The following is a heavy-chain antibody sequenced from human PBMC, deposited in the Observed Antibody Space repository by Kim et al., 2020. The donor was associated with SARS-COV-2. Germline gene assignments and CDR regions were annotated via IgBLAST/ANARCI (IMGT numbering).Heavy chain of an antibody. CDR1: GGTFSSYA. CDR2: IIPIFGTA. D-gene: IGHD2-2*01. J-gene: IGHJ5*02. CDR3: ARRSTRHCSSTSCPHFDP. Sequence: SVKVSCKASGGTFSSYAISWVRQAPGQGLEWMGGIIPIFGTANYAQKFQGRVTITADESTSTAYMELSSLRSEDTAVYYCARRSTRHCSSTSCPHFDPWGQGTLVTVSS. V-gene: IGHV1-69*13.